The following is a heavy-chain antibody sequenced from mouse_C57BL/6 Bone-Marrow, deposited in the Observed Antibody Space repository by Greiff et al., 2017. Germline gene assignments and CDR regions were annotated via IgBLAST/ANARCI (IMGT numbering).Heavy chain of an antibody. CDR1: GYAFSSYW. CDR2: IYPGDGDT. J-gene: IGHJ4*01. D-gene: IGHD1-1*01. Sequence: QVQLQQSGAELVKPGASVKISCKASGYAFSSYWMNWVKQRPGKGLEWIGQIYPGDGDTNYNGKFKGKATLTADKSSSTAYMQLSSLTSEDSAVYFCASGNYYGSSSLYYYAMDYWGQGTSVTVSS. V-gene: IGHV1-80*01. CDR3: ASGNYYGSSSLYYYAMDY.